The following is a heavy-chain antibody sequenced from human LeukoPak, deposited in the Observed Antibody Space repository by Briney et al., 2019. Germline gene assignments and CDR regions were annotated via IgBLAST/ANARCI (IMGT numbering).Heavy chain of an antibody. Sequence: GGSPRLSCAASGFTFSSYSMNWVRQAPGKGLEWVSSISSSSSYIYYADSVKGRFTISRDNAKNSLYLQMNSLRAEDTAVYYCAKGAPGNIVVLSATVYYGMDVWGQGTTVTVSS. CDR2: ISSSSSYI. CDR1: GFTFSSYS. D-gene: IGHD2-2*01. J-gene: IGHJ6*02. V-gene: IGHV3-21*01. CDR3: AKGAPGNIVVLSATVYYGMDV.